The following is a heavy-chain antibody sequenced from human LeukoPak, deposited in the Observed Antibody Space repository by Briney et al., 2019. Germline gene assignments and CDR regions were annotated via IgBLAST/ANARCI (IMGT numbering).Heavy chain of an antibody. CDR2: ISGSGGST. Sequence: PGGSLRLSCAASGFTFSSYAMSWVRQAPGKGLEWVSAISGSGGSTYYADSVKGRFTISRDNSKNTLYLQMNSLRAEDTAVYYCARDPMQWLVRGYFQHWGQGTLATVSS. CDR1: GFTFSSYA. V-gene: IGHV3-23*01. D-gene: IGHD6-19*01. CDR3: ARDPMQWLVRGYFQH. J-gene: IGHJ1*01.